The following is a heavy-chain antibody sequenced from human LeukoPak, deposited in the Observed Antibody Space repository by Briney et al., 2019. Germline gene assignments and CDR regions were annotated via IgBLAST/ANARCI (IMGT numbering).Heavy chain of an antibody. D-gene: IGHD3-22*01. V-gene: IGHV3-30*18. Sequence: GGSLRLSCAASGFTFSSYGMHWVRQAPGKGLEWVAVISYDGSNKYYADSVKGRFTISRDNSKNTLYLQMNSLRAEDTAVYYCAKVGHPLYYYDSGGYYYPYYFDYWGQGTLVTVSS. CDR2: ISYDGSNK. CDR3: AKVGHPLYYYDSGGYYYPYYFDY. CDR1: GFTFSSYG. J-gene: IGHJ4*02.